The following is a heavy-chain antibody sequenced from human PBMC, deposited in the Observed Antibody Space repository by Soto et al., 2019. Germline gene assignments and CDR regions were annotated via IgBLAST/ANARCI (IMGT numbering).Heavy chain of an antibody. Sequence: GGSLRLSCVGSGFTFSGYSMAWVRQAPGRGLEWVASISSRSTNIDYADSVKGRFTISRDNAKNLVSLQMSSLRGEDTALYYCAKFTEPGYSSIWYYFEYWGQGTPGTVSS. CDR3: AKFTEPGYSSIWYYFEY. CDR2: ISSRSTNI. D-gene: IGHD6-19*01. J-gene: IGHJ4*02. V-gene: IGHV3-21*06. CDR1: GFTFSGYS.